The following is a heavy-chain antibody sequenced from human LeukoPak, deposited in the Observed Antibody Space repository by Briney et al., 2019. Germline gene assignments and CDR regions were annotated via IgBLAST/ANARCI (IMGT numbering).Heavy chain of an antibody. CDR3: ASFTMVRGVIDY. V-gene: IGHV3-21*01. D-gene: IGHD3-10*01. CDR1: GFTFSSYS. CDR2: ISSSSSYI. Sequence: PGGSLRLSCAASGFTFSSYSMNWVRQAPGKGLEWVSSISSSSSYIYYADSVKGRFTISRDNAKNSLYLQMNSLRAEDTAVYYCASFTMVRGVIDYWGQGTLVTVSS. J-gene: IGHJ4*02.